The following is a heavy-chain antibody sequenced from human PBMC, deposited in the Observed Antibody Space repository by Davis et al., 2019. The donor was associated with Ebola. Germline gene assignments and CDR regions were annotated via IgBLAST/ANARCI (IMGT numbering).Heavy chain of an antibody. CDR2: ISSSSSYI. J-gene: IGHJ4*02. Sequence: PGGSLRLSCAASGFTFSSYSMNWVRQAPGKGLEWVSSISSSSSYIYYADSVKGRFTISRDNAKNSLYLQMNSLRAEDTAVYYCARDPYCSSTSCYTQDYFDYWGQGTLVTVSS. V-gene: IGHV3-21*01. D-gene: IGHD2-2*02. CDR1: GFTFSSYS. CDR3: ARDPYCSSTSCYTQDYFDY.